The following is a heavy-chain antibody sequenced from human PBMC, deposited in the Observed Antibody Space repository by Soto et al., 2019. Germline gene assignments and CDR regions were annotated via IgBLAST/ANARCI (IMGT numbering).Heavy chain of an antibody. Sequence: GGSLRLSCAASEFTFRSYWMHWVRQSPGKGLVWVSRISGDGSSTTYADSVRGRFTISRDNAKNTVYLQMDSLRAEDTAVYYCARSLPGTYGAFDLWGQGTMVTVS. V-gene: IGHV3-74*01. D-gene: IGHD1-7*01. CDR2: ISGDGSST. CDR1: EFTFRSYW. J-gene: IGHJ3*01. CDR3: ARSLPGTYGAFDL.